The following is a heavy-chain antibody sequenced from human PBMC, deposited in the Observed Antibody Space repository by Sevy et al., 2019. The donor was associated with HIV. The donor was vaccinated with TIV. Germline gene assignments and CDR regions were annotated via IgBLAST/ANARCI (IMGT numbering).Heavy chain of an antibody. Sequence: ASVKVSCKASGYTFSDYYIHWVRQAPGQGLEWMGRINPKSGGTNYAQKFQGRVTMTRDTSISTVYMELNRLTSDATAIYYCARNTNSLYSGYGRPVADYWGQGTLVTVSS. D-gene: IGHD5-12*01. CDR2: INPKSGGT. CDR1: GYTFSDYY. J-gene: IGHJ4*02. V-gene: IGHV1-2*06. CDR3: ARNTNSLYSGYGRPVADY.